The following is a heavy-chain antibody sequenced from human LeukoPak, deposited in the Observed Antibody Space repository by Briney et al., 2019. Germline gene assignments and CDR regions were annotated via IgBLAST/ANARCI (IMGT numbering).Heavy chain of an antibody. CDR2: ISYDGSNK. J-gene: IGHJ4*02. CDR3: ARYPTYYYDSSGYKEGSYFDY. CDR1: GFTFSSYG. V-gene: IGHV3-30*03. Sequence: GGSLRLSCAASGFTFSSYGMHWVRQAPGKGLEWVAVISYDGSNKYYADSVKGRFTISRDNSKNTLYLQMNSLRAEDTALYYCARYPTYYYDSSGYKEGSYFDYWGQGTLVTVSS. D-gene: IGHD3-22*01.